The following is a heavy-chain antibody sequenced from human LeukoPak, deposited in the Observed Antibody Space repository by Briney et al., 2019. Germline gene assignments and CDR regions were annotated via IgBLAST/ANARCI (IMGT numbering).Heavy chain of an antibody. D-gene: IGHD3-3*01. J-gene: IGHJ4*02. CDR3: ARGFSH. V-gene: IGHV4-34*01. CDR1: GGSFIDYY. Sequence: ETLSLTCAVYGGSFIDYYWSWLRHPPGKGLEWIGEIDHSGSTTYNPSLKSRVTISVDTPKNQFSLKLNSVTAADTAVYYCARGFSHWGQGTLVTASS. CDR2: IDHSGST.